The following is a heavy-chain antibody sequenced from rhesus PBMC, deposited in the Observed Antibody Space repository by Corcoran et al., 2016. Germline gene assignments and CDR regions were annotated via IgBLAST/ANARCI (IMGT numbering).Heavy chain of an antibody. CDR3: AKDGVVVSATPGYFEF. D-gene: IGHD2-8*01. J-gene: IGHJ1*01. Sequence: EVQLVESGGGLVQPGGSLRLSCAASGFTFSSYGMSWVRQAPGKGLEWVSYISNGGGSTYYADSVKGRFTISRDNSKNTLSLQMNSLRAEDTAVYYCAKDGVVVSATPGYFEFWGQGVLVTVSS. CDR2: ISNGGGST. V-gene: IGHV3S5*01. CDR1: GFTFSSYG.